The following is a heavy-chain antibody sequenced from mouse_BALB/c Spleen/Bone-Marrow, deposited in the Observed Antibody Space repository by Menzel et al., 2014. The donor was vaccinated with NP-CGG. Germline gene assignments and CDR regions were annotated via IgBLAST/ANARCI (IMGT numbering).Heavy chain of an antibody. J-gene: IGHJ2*01. D-gene: IGHD2-1*01. V-gene: IGHV5-6-3*01. CDR1: GFTFSSYG. CDR2: INRNGGST. CDR3: ARGNYGNYVDYFDY. Sequence: EVQLQESGGGLVQPGGSLKLSCAASGFTFSSYGMSWVRQTPDKRLELVASINRNGGSTYYPDSVKGRFTISRDNAKNTLSLQMSSLKSEDTAMYYCARGNYGNYVDYFDYWGQGTTLTVSS.